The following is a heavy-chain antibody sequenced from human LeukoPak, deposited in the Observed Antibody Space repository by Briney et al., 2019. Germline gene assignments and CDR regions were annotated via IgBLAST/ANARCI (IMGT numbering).Heavy chain of an antibody. CDR2: ITSSSSYI. V-gene: IGHV3-21*01. Sequence: PGGSLRLSCAASGFSFSTFWMNWVRQAPGKGLEWVSSITSSSSYIYYADSVKGRFTISRDNAKNSLYLQMNSLRAEDTAVYYCARLAARPENDYWGQGTLVTVSS. D-gene: IGHD6-6*01. CDR3: ARLAARPENDY. J-gene: IGHJ4*02. CDR1: GFSFSTFW.